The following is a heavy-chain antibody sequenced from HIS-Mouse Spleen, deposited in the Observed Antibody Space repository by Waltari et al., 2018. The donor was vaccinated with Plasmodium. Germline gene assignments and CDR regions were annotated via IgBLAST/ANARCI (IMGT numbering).Heavy chain of an antibody. D-gene: IGHD6-13*01. CDR3: ASSWYWYFDL. CDR1: GLTFSSYW. Sequence: EVQLVESGGGLVQPGGSLRLPCAAPGLTFSSYWMSWVRQAPGKGLEWVANIKQDGSEKYYVDSVKGRFTISRDNAKNSLYLQMNSLRAEDTAVYYCASSWYWYFDLWGRGTLVTVSS. J-gene: IGHJ2*01. CDR2: IKQDGSEK. V-gene: IGHV3-7*01.